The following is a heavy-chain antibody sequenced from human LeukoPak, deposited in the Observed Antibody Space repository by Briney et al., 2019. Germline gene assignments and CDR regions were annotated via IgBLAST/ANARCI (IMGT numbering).Heavy chain of an antibody. V-gene: IGHV4-34*01. J-gene: IGHJ4*02. Sequence: SETLSLTCAVYIESFSGYHWNWIRQAPGKGLEWIGEINHSGTTNYNPSLRTRVTISVDTSKNQFSLKLTSVTVADTAMYYCAARGEYSGSGTRWGQGALVTVSS. D-gene: IGHD3-10*01. CDR3: AARGEYSGSGTR. CDR1: IESFSGYH. CDR2: INHSGTT.